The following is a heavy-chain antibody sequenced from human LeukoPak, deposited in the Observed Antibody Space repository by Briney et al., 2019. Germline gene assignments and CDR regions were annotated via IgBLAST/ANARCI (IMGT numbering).Heavy chain of an antibody. CDR3: ARDRGGQLWTYNWFDP. V-gene: IGHV3-21*01. J-gene: IGHJ5*02. D-gene: IGHD5-18*01. CDR2: ISSSSSYI. Sequence: GGSLRLSCAASGFTFSSYSMNWVRQAPGKGLEWVSSISSSSSYIYYADSVKGRFTISRDNAKNSLYLQMNSLRAEDTAVYYCARDRGGQLWTYNWFDPWGQGTLVTVSS. CDR1: GFTFSSYS.